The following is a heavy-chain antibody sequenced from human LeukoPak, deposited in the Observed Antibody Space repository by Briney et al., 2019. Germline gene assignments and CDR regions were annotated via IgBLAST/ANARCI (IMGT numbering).Heavy chain of an antibody. CDR3: ARVSFPTTGLLDY. Sequence: SETLSLTCAVYGGSFSGYYWSWIRQPPGKGLEWIGEINHSGSTNYNPSLKSRVTISVDTSKNQFSLKLSSVTAADTAVYYCARVSFPTTGLLDYWGQGTLVTVSS. CDR2: INHSGST. J-gene: IGHJ4*02. V-gene: IGHV4-34*01. D-gene: IGHD4-11*01. CDR1: GGSFSGYY.